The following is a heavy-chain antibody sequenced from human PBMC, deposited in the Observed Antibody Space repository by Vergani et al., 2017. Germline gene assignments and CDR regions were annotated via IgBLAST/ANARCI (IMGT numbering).Heavy chain of an antibody. CDR1: GGSFSGYY. Sequence: QVQLQQWGAGLLKPSETLSLTCAVYGGSFSGYYWSWIRQPPGKGLEWIGYIYYSGSTNYNPSLKSRVTISVDTSKNQFSLKLSSVTAADTAVYYCARVRVVPAAIIGGGGGYNWFDPWGQGTLVTVSS. CDR2: IYYSGST. J-gene: IGHJ5*02. D-gene: IGHD2-2*02. CDR3: ARVRVVPAAIIGGGGGYNWFDP. V-gene: IGHV4-34*11.